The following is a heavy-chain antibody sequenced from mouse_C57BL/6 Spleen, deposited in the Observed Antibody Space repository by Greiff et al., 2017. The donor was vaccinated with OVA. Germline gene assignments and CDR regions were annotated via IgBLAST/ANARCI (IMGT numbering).Heavy chain of an antibody. CDR1: GYAFSSYW. CDR2: IYPGDGDT. V-gene: IGHV1-80*01. J-gene: IGHJ2*01. Sequence: QVQLQQSGAELVKPGASVKISCKASGYAFSSYWMNWVKQRPGKGLEWIGQIYPGDGDTNYNGKFKGKATLTADKSSSTAYMQLSSLTSEDSAVYFCARSGITTVVARDYWGQGTTLTVSS. D-gene: IGHD1-1*01. CDR3: ARSGITTVVARDY.